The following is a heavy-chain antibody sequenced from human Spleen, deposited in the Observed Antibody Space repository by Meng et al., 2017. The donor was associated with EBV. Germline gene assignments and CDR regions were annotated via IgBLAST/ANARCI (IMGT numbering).Heavy chain of an antibody. J-gene: IGHJ5*02. CDR1: GGTFSSYT. D-gene: IGHD2-15*01. V-gene: IGHV1-69*01. Sequence: QVQLVHSGAEVKKPGSSVKVSCKASGGTFSSYTFTWVRQAPGQGLEWMGGIIPLFGTTDYAEKFQGRLTITADELTYTVYMELASLRYEDAAIYYCARGDVVVEAATPPDRWGQGTLVTVSS. CDR2: IIPLFGTT. CDR3: ARGDVVVEAATPPDR.